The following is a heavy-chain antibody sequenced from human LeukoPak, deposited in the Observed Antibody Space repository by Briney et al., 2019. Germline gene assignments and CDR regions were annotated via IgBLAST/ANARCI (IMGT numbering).Heavy chain of an antibody. CDR2: IYHSGST. CDR3: ARDHDSSGYYQGIDY. J-gene: IGHJ4*02. Sequence: PSETLSLTCAVSGGSISSSNWWSWVRQPPGKGLEWIGEIYHSGSTNYNPSLKSRVTISVDKSKNLFSLKLSSVTAADTAVYYCARDHDSSGYYQGIDYWGQGTLVTVSS. V-gene: IGHV4-4*02. CDR1: GGSISSSNW. D-gene: IGHD3-22*01.